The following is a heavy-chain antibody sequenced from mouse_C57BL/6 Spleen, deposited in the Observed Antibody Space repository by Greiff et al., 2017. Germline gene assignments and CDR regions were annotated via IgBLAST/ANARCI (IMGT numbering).Heavy chain of an antibody. Sequence: VQLQQPGAELVRPGTSVKLSCKASGYTFTSYWMHWVKQRPGQGLEWIGVIDPSDSYTNYNQKFKGKATLTVDTSSSTAYMQLSSLTSEDSAVYYCARVSDTGYAMDYWGQGTSVTVSS. V-gene: IGHV1-59*01. CDR3: ARVSDTGYAMDY. D-gene: IGHD6-2*01. CDR1: GYTFTSYW. CDR2: IDPSDSYT. J-gene: IGHJ4*01.